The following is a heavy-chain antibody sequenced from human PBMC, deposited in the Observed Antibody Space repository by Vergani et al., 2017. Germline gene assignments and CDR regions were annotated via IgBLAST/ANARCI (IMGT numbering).Heavy chain of an antibody. V-gene: IGHV1-2*02. CDR3: ARYPLFDIVVVPAANGGCY. D-gene: IGHD2-2*01. CDR1: GYTFTGYD. CDR2: INPNSGGT. J-gene: IGHJ4*02. Sequence: QVQLVQSGAEVKKPGASVKVSCKASGYTFTGYDMHWVRQAPGQGLEWMGWINPNSGGTNYAQKFQGRVTMTRDTSISTAYMELSRLRSDDTAVYYCARYPLFDIVVVPAANGGCYWGQGTLVTVSS.